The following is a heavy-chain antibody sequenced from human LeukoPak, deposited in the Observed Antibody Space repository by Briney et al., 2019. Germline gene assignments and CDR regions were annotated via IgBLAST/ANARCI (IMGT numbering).Heavy chain of an antibody. V-gene: IGHV3-23*01. CDR2: IGGSGDNT. J-gene: IGHJ4*02. Sequence: GGSLRLSCAASGFTFSSYAMSWIRQAPGKGLEWVSGIGGSGDNTYYADFVKGRFTISRDNSKNTLYLQMNSLRAEDTAVYYCAKDKGVGAEFFDYWGQGTLVTVSS. CDR3: AKDKGVGAEFFDY. CDR1: GFTFSSYA. D-gene: IGHD1-26*01.